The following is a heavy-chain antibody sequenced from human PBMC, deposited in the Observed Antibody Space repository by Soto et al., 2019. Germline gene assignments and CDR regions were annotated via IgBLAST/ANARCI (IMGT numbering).Heavy chain of an antibody. Sequence: QVQLVESGGGVVQPGRSLRLSCAASGFTFSTYGVHWVRQAPGKGLEWVALIWYDGTNKYYADSVKGRFTISRDNSKNTLYLQMNSPRAEDTAVYYCARESCGGGSCYSDYWGQGTLVTVSS. CDR2: IWYDGTNK. V-gene: IGHV3-33*01. J-gene: IGHJ4*02. CDR3: ARESCGGGSCYSDY. D-gene: IGHD2-15*01. CDR1: GFTFSTYG.